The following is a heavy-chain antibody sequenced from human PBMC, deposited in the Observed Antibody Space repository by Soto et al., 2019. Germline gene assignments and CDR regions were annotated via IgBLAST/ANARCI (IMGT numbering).Heavy chain of an antibody. CDR3: ARDLSESGLFHTNFYYYYGMDV. Sequence: QVQLVQSGAEVKKPGASVKVSCKASGYTFTSYGISWVRQAPGQGLEWMGWISAYNGNTNYAQKLQGRVTMTTDTSTSTAYMELRSLRSDDTAVYYCARDLSESGLFHTNFYYYYGMDVWGQGTTVTVSS. V-gene: IGHV1-18*01. CDR1: GYTFTSYG. D-gene: IGHD4-4*01. CDR2: ISAYNGNT. J-gene: IGHJ6*02.